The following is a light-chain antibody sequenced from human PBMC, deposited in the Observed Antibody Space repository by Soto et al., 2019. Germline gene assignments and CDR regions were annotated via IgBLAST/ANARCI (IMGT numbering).Light chain of an antibody. CDR1: QTVTNY. Sequence: DIQLTQSPSSLSASVGDRVTITCRASQTVTNYLHWYQQKPGKAPKLLIYADSNLQGGAPSRVGASGSGTDFTLTISGLQPEDFATYYCQQSYTTRPLTFGGGTKVESK. V-gene: IGKV1-39*01. CDR2: ADS. CDR3: QQSYTTRPLT. J-gene: IGKJ4*01.